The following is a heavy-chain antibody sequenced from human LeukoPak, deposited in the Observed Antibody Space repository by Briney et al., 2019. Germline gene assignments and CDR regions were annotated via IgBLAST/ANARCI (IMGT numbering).Heavy chain of an antibody. CDR1: GGSISSYY. CDR3: ARVLGYCSGGSCYNWFDP. V-gene: IGHV4-59*01. D-gene: IGHD2-15*01. J-gene: IGHJ5*02. CDR2: IYYSGST. Sequence: SETLSLTCTVSGGSISSYYWSWIRQPPGKGLEWIGYIYYSGSTNYNPSLKSRVTISVDTSKNQFSLKLSSVTAADTAVYYCARVLGYCSGGSCYNWFDPWGQGTLVTVSS.